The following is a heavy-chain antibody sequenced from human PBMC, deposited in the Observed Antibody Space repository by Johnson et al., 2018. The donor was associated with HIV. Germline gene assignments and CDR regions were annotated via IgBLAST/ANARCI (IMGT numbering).Heavy chain of an antibody. CDR2: ILYDGSNK. J-gene: IGHJ3*02. CDR1: GFTFSSYA. CDR3: ARGYYYDSSGSDDAFDI. D-gene: IGHD3-22*01. V-gene: IGHV3-30-3*01. Sequence: QVQLVESGGGVVQPGRSLRLSCAASGFTFSSYAMHWVRQAPGKGLEWVAVILYDGSNKYYADSVKGRFTISRDNSKNTLSLQMNSLRAEDTAVYYCARGYYYDSSGSDDAFDIWGQGTMVTVSS.